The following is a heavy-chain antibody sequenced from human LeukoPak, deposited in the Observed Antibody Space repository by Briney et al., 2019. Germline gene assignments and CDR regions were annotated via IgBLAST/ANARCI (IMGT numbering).Heavy chain of an antibody. CDR2: IYHSGST. J-gene: IGHJ3*02. CDR3: ARDPETESGYPDAFDI. D-gene: IGHD3-22*01. Sequence: SQTLSLTCTVSGGSISSGSYYWSWIRQPPGKGLEWIGYIYHSGSTYYNPSLKSRVTISVDRSKNQFSLKLSSVTAADTAVYYCARDPETESGYPDAFDIWGQGTMVTVSS. V-gene: IGHV4-30-2*01. CDR1: GGSISSGSYY.